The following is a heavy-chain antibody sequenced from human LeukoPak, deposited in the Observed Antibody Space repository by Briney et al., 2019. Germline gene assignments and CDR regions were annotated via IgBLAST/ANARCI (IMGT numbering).Heavy chain of an antibody. J-gene: IGHJ4*02. CDR1: GGSFSGYY. CDR3: ARDSYSSGLSY. D-gene: IGHD6-19*01. V-gene: IGHV4-34*01. CDR2: INHSGST. Sequence: PSETLSLTCAVYGGSFSGYYWSWIRQPPGKGLEWIGEINHSGSTNYNPSLKSRVTISVDTSKNQFSLKLSSVTAADTAVYYCARDSYSSGLSYWGQGTLVTVSS.